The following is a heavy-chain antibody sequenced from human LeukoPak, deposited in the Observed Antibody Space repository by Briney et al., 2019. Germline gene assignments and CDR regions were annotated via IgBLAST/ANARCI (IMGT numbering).Heavy chain of an antibody. CDR2: IKQDESEK. D-gene: IGHD5-24*01. Sequence: PGGSLRLSCAASGFTFSSYWMSWVRQAPGKGLEWVANIKQDESEKYYVDSLKARFTITRDNAKNSLYLQMNSLRAEDTAVYYCARDKIDGPTKLDYWGQGILVTVSS. V-gene: IGHV3-7*01. CDR1: GFTFSSYW. CDR3: ARDKIDGPTKLDY. J-gene: IGHJ4*02.